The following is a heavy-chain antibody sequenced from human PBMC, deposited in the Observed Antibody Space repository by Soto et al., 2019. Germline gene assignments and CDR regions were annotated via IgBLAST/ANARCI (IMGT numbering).Heavy chain of an antibody. J-gene: IGHJ6*02. Sequence: SVKVSCKASGGTFSSYAISWVRQAPGQGLEWMGGIIPIFGTANYAQKFQGRVTITADESTSTAYMELSSLRSEGTAVYYCARAHARVRRFLEWSTYYYYYGMDVWGQGTTVTVSS. V-gene: IGHV1-69*13. D-gene: IGHD3-3*01. CDR1: GGTFSSYA. CDR2: IIPIFGTA. CDR3: ARAHARVRRFLEWSTYYYYYGMDV.